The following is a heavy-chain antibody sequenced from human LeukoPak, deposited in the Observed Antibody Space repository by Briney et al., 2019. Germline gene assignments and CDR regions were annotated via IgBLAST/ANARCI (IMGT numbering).Heavy chain of an antibody. Sequence: ASVKDSCKASGYTFTSYDINWVRQATGQGLEWMGWMNPNSGNTGYAQKFQGRVTMTRNTSISTAYMELSSLRSEDTAVYYCARRTYSSSKFDPWGQGTLVTVSS. CDR2: MNPNSGNT. V-gene: IGHV1-8*01. CDR3: ARRTYSSSKFDP. CDR1: GYTFTSYD. D-gene: IGHD6-13*01. J-gene: IGHJ5*02.